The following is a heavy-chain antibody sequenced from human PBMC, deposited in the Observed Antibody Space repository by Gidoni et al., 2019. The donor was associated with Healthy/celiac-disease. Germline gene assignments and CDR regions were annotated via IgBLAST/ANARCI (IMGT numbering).Heavy chain of an antibody. V-gene: IGHV3-7*01. D-gene: IGHD2-2*01. J-gene: IGHJ4*02. Sequence: EVELVESGGGLGQRVGPLSLQCGASGVTLHSYWMGWVRQAPGKGLVWVANINHSGSGKYYVDSVKGRFTISRDNSKNSLYLQMNSLRAEDTAVYYCARDFVVVPAAIGDYWGQGTLVTVSS. CDR2: INHSGSGK. CDR3: ARDFVVVPAAIGDY. CDR1: GVTLHSYW.